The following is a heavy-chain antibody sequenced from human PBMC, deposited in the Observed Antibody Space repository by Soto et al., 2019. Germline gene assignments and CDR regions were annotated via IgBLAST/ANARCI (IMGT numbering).Heavy chain of an antibody. V-gene: IGHV3-9*01. CDR1: GFTFDDYA. Sequence: GGSLRLSCAASGFTFDDYAMHWVRQAPGKGLEWVSGISWNSGSIGYADSVKGRFTISRDNAKNSLYLQMNSLRAEDTALYYCAKDTTEGEHGFDYWGQGTLVTVSS. D-gene: IGHD1-26*01. CDR2: ISWNSGSI. CDR3: AKDTTEGEHGFDY. J-gene: IGHJ4*02.